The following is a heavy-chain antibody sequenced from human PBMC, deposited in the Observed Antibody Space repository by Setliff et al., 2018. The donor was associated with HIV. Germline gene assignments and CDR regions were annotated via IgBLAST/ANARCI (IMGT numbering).Heavy chain of an antibody. Sequence: PSETLSLTCAVSGHSISSGYHWGWIRQPPGKGLEWIGSVYYSGSTHYNPSLKSRVTVSVDTSKNQFSLKLSSVTAADTAVYYCARGEAVAGRGAPPSFDYWGQGTLVTVSS. CDR1: GHSISSGYH. V-gene: IGHV4-38-2*01. CDR3: ARGEAVAGRGAPPSFDY. J-gene: IGHJ4*02. D-gene: IGHD6-19*01. CDR2: VYYSGST.